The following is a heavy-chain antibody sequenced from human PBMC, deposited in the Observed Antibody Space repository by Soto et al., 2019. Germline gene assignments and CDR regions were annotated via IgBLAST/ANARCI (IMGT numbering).Heavy chain of an antibody. D-gene: IGHD2-2*01. CDR1: GGSFSGYY. Sequence: QVQLQQWGAGLLKPSETLSLTCAVYGGSFSGYYWSWIRQPPGKGLEWIGEINHSGSTNYNQSLMSRVTLSVDSSKKQFSQELSSVTAEVTAVYYYARGRIVVLRAVSQNWVDPWGQGTLVTVSS. V-gene: IGHV4-34*01. J-gene: IGHJ5*02. CDR2: INHSGST. CDR3: ARGRIVVLRAVSQNWVDP.